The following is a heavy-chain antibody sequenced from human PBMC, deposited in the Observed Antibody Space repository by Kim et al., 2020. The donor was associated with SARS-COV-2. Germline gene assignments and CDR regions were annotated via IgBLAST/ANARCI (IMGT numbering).Heavy chain of an antibody. Sequence: GESLQISCKGSGYSFTSYWIGWVRQMPGKGLEWMGIIYPGDSDTRYSPSFEGQVTISADKSISTAYLQWSSLKASDTAMYYCAREGGEDGPTLDHWGQGTLVTVSS. D-gene: IGHD3-16*01. CDR2: IYPGDSDT. V-gene: IGHV5-51*01. J-gene: IGHJ4*02. CDR1: GYSFTSYW. CDR3: AREGGEDGPTLDH.